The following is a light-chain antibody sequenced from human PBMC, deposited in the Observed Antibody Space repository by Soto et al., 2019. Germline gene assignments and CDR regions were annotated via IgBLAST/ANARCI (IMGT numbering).Light chain of an antibody. CDR3: QSYDSSLSGLWV. V-gene: IGLV1-40*01. CDR2: GNN. Sequence: QSVLTQPPSVSGAPGQRVTISCTGSSSNIGAGYDVHWYQQLPGAAPKLLIYGNNNRPSGVPDRFSGSKSGTSASLAITGLQAEDEADYYCQSYDSSLSGLWVFGGGTKLIVL. CDR1: SSNIGAGYD. J-gene: IGLJ3*02.